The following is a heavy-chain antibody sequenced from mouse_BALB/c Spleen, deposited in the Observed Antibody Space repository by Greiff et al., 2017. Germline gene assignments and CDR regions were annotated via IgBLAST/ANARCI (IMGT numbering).Heavy chain of an antibody. CDR3: ARDRGRYDENYAMDY. CDR2: ISDGGSYT. D-gene: IGHD2-14*01. Sequence: DVMLVESGGGLVKPGGSLKLSCAASGFTFSDYYMYWVRQTPEKRLEWVATISDGGSYTYYPASVQGRFTISRDNAKNNLYLQMSSLKSEDTAMYYCARDRGRYDENYAMDYWGQGTSVTVSS. J-gene: IGHJ4*01. CDR1: GFTFSDYY. V-gene: IGHV5-4*02.